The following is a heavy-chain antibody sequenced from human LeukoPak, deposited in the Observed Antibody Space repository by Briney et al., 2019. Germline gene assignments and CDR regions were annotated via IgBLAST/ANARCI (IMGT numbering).Heavy chain of an antibody. Sequence: GGSLRLSCAASGFTFGSYAMHWVRQAPGKGLEWVAVISYDGSNKYYADSVKGRFTISRDNSKNTLYLRMNSLRAEDTAVYYCAREIVVVVPAALDYWGQGTLVTVSS. CDR2: ISYDGSNK. J-gene: IGHJ4*02. CDR3: AREIVVVVPAALDY. V-gene: IGHV3-30*04. D-gene: IGHD2-2*01. CDR1: GFTFGSYA.